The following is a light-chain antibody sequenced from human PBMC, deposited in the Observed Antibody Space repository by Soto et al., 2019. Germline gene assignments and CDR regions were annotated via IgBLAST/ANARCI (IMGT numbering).Light chain of an antibody. CDR2: AAS. CDR3: QQLFDSPIT. Sequence: DIQMTQSPSSLSASVEYRVIITCGASQSISNHLNWYQQKAGLAPKLLIHAASSLQSGVPSRFSGSGSGTEFSLTITSLQPEDFATYYCQQLFDSPITFGQGTRLEIK. V-gene: IGKV1-39*01. CDR1: QSISNH. J-gene: IGKJ5*01.